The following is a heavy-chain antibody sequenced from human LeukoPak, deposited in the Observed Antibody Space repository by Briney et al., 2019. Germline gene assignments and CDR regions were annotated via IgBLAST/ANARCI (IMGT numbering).Heavy chain of an antibody. Sequence: GGFLRLSCAASGFTFSSYAMSWVRQAPGKGLEWVSAISGSGGSTYYADSVKGRFTISRDNSKNTLYLQMNSLRAEDTAVYYCARLFTYCYDSSGYYPDAFDIWGQGTMVTVSS. CDR3: ARLFTYCYDSSGYYPDAFDI. CDR2: ISGSGGST. J-gene: IGHJ3*02. V-gene: IGHV3-23*01. D-gene: IGHD3-22*01. CDR1: GFTFSSYA.